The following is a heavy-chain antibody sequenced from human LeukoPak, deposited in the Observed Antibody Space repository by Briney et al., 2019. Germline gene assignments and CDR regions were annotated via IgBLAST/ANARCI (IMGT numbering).Heavy chain of an antibody. D-gene: IGHD2-2*01. J-gene: IGHJ6*03. CDR3: ARDGEELVVPAASHYYYYYMDV. V-gene: IGHV3-74*01. CDR1: GFTFSSYW. Sequence: GGSLRLSCAASGFTFSSYWMHWVRQAPGKGLVWVSRINTDGSSTSYADSVKGRFTISRDNAKNTLYLQMNSLRAEDTAVYYCARDGEELVVPAASHYYYYYMDVWGKGTTVTVSS. CDR2: INTDGSST.